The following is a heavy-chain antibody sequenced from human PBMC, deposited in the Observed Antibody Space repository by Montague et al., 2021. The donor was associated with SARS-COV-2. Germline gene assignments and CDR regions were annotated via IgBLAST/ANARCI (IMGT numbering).Heavy chain of an antibody. CDR3: ARGGGLRNYGMDV. J-gene: IGHJ6*02. D-gene: IGHD5-12*01. CDR2: IYSGGDT. CDR1: GFTVSTNY. V-gene: IGHV3-53*01. Sequence: SLRLSCAASGFTVSTNYMSWVRQAPGKGLEWISVIYSGGDTYYADPVKGRFTISRDNSKNTLYLQMNSLRAEDTAVYYCARGGGLRNYGMDVWGQGTTVTVSS.